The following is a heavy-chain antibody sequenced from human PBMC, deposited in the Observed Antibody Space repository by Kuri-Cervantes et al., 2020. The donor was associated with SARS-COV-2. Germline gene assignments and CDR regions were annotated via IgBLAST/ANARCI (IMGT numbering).Heavy chain of an antibody. D-gene: IGHD2-21*02. V-gene: IGHV3-30*18. J-gene: IGHJ4*02. CDR1: GFTYSSYG. CDR3: AKDCGGDCYFDY. Sequence: CAASGFTYSSYGMHWVRQAPGKGLEGVAVISYDGSNKYYADSEKGRLNISRDNSKTTLYLQMNGLGAEDTAVYYCAKDCGGDCYFDYWGQGTLVTVSS. CDR2: ISYDGSNK.